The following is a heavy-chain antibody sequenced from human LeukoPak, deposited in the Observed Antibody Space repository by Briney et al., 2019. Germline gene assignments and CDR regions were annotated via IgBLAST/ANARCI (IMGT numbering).Heavy chain of an antibody. D-gene: IGHD3-10*01. CDR3: ARRANYYGSGSYPYNWFDP. CDR2: INHSGST. V-gene: IGHV4-34*01. J-gene: IGHJ5*02. CDR1: GGSFSGYY. Sequence: SETLSLTCAVYGGSFSGYYWSWIRQPPGKGLEWIGEINHSGSTNYNPSLKSRVTISVDTSRNQFSLKLSSVTAADTAVYYCARRANYYGSGSYPYNWFDPWGQGTLVTVSS.